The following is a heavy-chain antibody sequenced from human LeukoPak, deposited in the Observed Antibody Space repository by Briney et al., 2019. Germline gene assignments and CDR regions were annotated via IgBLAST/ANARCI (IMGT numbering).Heavy chain of an antibody. CDR2: IYVTGST. CDR3: ARQREAGWYRKGYFDY. J-gene: IGHJ4*02. CDR1: GASISSYY. V-gene: IGHV4-4*07. D-gene: IGHD6-19*01. Sequence: SETLSLTCTVSGASISSYYWSWIRQPAGKALEWIGRIYVTGSTNYNPSLKSRVTISVDTSKNQFSLKLSSVTAADTAVYYCARQREAGWYRKGYFDYWGQGTLVTVSS.